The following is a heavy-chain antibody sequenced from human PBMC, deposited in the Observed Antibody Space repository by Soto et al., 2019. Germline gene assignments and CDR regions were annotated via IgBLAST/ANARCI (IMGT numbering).Heavy chain of an antibody. CDR1: GGSISSSSYY. CDR2: IYYSGST. V-gene: IGHV4-39*07. CDR3: ARDPLGGKMLVDY. J-gene: IGHJ4*02. Sequence: SETLSLTCTVSGGSISSSSYYWGWIRQPPGKGLEWIGSIYYSGSTYYNPSLKSRVTISVDTSKNQFSLKLSSVTAADTAVYYCARDPLGGKMLVDYWGQGTLVTVSS. D-gene: IGHD3-16*01.